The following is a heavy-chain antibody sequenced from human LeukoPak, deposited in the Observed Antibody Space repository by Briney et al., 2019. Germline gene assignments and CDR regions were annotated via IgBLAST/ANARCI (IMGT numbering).Heavy chain of an antibody. CDR2: INPNSGGT. CDR1: GYTITDYY. D-gene: IGHD7-27*01. Sequence: ASVKVSCKASGYTITDYYIHWVRQAPGQGLEWMGWINPNSGGTNYAQKFQGRVTVTRDTSISTAYMELSRLRSDDTAVYYCARDMRNWGMRAFDIWGQGTMVTVSS. V-gene: IGHV1-2*02. J-gene: IGHJ3*02. CDR3: ARDMRNWGMRAFDI.